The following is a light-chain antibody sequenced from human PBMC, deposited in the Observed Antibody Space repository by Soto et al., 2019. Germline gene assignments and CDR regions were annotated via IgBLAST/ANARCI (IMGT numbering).Light chain of an antibody. Sequence: QSALTQPPCTSGSRGQSVTISCTGTSSDVGRYNYVSWYQQHPGKAPELMIYEGNKRPSGVPDRFSGSKSGNTASLTVSGLQAEDEADYYCSSYAGSHNFGVFGIGTKVTVL. CDR2: EGN. CDR3: SSYAGSHNFGV. J-gene: IGLJ1*01. V-gene: IGLV2-8*01. CDR1: SSDVGRYNY.